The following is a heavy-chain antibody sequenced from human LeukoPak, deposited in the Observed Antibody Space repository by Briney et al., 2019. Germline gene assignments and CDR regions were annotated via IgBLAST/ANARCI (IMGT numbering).Heavy chain of an antibody. J-gene: IGHJ5*02. V-gene: IGHV4-39*01. CDR1: GGSISSSSYY. Sequence: SETLSLTCTVSGGSISSSSYYWGWIRQPPGKGLEWIGSIYYSGSTYYNPSLKSRVTISVDTSKNQFSLKLSSVTAADTAVYYCAKSSNWGGVPGRFDPWGQGTLVTVSS. D-gene: IGHD7-27*01. CDR3: AKSSNWGGVPGRFDP. CDR2: IYYSGST.